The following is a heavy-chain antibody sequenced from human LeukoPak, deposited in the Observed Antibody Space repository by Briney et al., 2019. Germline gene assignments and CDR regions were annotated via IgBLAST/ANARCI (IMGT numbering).Heavy chain of an antibody. CDR2: ISSSSSYI. CDR3: AREGLYSGSYYAY. Sequence: GGSLRLSCAASGFTFSSYSMNWVRQAPGKGLEWVSSISSSSSYIYYADSVKGRFTISRDNAKNSLYLQMNSLRAEDTAVYYCAREGLYSGSYYAYWGQGTLVTVSS. CDR1: GFTFSSYS. D-gene: IGHD1-26*01. V-gene: IGHV3-21*01. J-gene: IGHJ4*02.